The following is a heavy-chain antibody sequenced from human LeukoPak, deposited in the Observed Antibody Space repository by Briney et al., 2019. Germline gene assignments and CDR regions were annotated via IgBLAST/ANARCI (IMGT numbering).Heavy chain of an antibody. CDR3: AKDPILTGYFDY. CDR2: IRYDGSNK. J-gene: IGHJ4*02. CDR1: EFTFRSYG. D-gene: IGHD3-9*01. V-gene: IGHV3-30*02. Sequence: GGSLRLSCAASEFTFRSYGMHWVRQAPGKGLEWVAFIRYDGSNKYYADSVKGRFTISRDNSKNTLYLQMNSLRAEDTAVYYCAKDPILTGYFDYWGQGTLVTVSS.